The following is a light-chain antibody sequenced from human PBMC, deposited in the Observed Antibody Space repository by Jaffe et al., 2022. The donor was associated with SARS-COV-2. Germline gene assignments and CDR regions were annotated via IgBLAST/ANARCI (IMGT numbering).Light chain of an antibody. Sequence: QTVVTQEPSLSVSPGGTITLTCGLSSGSVSTVSYPTWYQQTPGQAPRTLIYSTNSRSSGVPDRFSGSILGNKAALTITGAQADDESDYYCVLYMGSGISVFGGGTRLTVL. V-gene: IGLV8-61*01. CDR3: VLYMGSGISV. CDR2: STN. CDR1: SGSVSTVSY. J-gene: IGLJ2*01.